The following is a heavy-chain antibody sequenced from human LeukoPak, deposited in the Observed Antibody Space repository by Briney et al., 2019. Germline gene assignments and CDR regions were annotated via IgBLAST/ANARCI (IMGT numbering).Heavy chain of an antibody. CDR1: GDSISSSSYC. CDR2: IYNSANT. J-gene: IGHJ6*02. V-gene: IGHV4-39*01. CDR3: ARSYSSSDHYYYYGMDV. D-gene: IGHD6-13*01. Sequence: SETLSLTCTVSGDSISSSSYCWDWIRQPPGKGLEWIGNIYNSANTHYNPSLKTRITMSVDTSKNQFTLKLNSVTAADTAMYYCARSYSSSDHYYYYGMDVWGQGTTVTVSS.